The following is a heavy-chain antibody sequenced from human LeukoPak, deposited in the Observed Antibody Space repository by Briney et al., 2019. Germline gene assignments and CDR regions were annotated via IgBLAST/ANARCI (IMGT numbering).Heavy chain of an antibody. D-gene: IGHD2-2*01. CDR2: ISYDGSNK. CDR1: GFTFSSYA. CDR3: ARDEDCSSTSCTFGAFDY. V-gene: IGHV3-30*14. Sequence: GGSLGLSCAASGFTFSSYAMHWVRQAPGKGLEWVAVISYDGSNKYYADSVKGRFTISRDKSKNTLYLQMNSLRAEDTAVYYCARDEDCSSTSCTFGAFDYWGQGTLVTVSS. J-gene: IGHJ4*02.